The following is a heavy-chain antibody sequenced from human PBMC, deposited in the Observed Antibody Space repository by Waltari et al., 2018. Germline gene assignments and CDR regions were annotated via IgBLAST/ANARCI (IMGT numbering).Heavy chain of an antibody. CDR1: GFTFSSYG. CDR3: ARDPGSSLDY. Sequence: QVQLVESGGGVVQPGRSLRLSCAASGFTFSSYGMHWVRQAPGKGLEWVAVIWYDGSNKYYADSVKDRFTISRDNSKNTLYLQMNSLRAEDTAVYYCARDPGSSLDYWGQGTLVTVSS. J-gene: IGHJ4*02. V-gene: IGHV3-33*01. D-gene: IGHD1-26*01. CDR2: IWYDGSNK.